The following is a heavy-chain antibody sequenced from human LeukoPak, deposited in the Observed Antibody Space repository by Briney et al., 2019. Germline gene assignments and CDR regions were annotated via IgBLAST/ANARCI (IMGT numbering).Heavy chain of an antibody. CDR1: GGSFSGYY. Sequence: SETLSLTCAVYGGSFSGYYWSWIRQPPGKGLEWIGEINHSGSTNYNPSLKSRVTISVDTSKNQFSLKLSSVTAADTAVYYCARSAYGGPMYYFDYWGQGTLVTVSS. J-gene: IGHJ4*02. CDR2: INHSGST. V-gene: IGHV4-34*01. CDR3: ARSAYGGPMYYFDY. D-gene: IGHD4-17*01.